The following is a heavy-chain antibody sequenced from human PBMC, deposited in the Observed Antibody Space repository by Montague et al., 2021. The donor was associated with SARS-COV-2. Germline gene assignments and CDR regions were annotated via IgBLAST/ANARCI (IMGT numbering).Heavy chain of an antibody. V-gene: IGHV4-34*01. CDR2: ISDSGSA. Sequence: SETLSLTCAVYGGSLSGYYWSWIRQPPGGGLEWIADISDSGSASYNPSLKSRVTISVDTSKNQFSLKLSSATAADTAVYYCARVTYRQLFVPHYYGMDVWGQGTTVTVSS. D-gene: IGHD2-2*01. CDR3: ARVTYRQLFVPHYYGMDV. CDR1: GGSLSGYY. J-gene: IGHJ6*02.